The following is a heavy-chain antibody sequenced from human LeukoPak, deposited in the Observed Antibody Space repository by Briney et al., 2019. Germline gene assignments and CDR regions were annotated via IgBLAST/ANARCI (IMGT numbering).Heavy chain of an antibody. V-gene: IGHV3-11*03. D-gene: IGHD1-26*01. J-gene: IGHJ4*02. CDR2: ISSSSSYT. CDR1: GFTLSDYY. CDR3: AKRGYSGSSYFDY. Sequence: PGGSLRLSCAASGFTLSDYYMSWIRQAPGKGLEWVSYISSSSSYTNYADSVKGRFTISRDNAKNSLYLQMNSLRAEDTAVYYCAKRGYSGSSYFDYWGQGTLVTVSS.